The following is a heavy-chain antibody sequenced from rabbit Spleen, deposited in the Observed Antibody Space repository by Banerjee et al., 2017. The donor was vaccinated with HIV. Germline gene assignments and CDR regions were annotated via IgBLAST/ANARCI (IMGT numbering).Heavy chain of an antibody. CDR2: IVPIFGVT. J-gene: IGHJ4*01. CDR3: ARGDGGVAYQFNL. Sequence: QEQLVESGGGLVQPGGSLKLSCKASGFDFSTHSMSWVRQAPGKGLEWIGYIVPIFGVTYYASWVNGRFTITRSTSLNTVTLQLNSLTAADTATYFCARGDGGVAYQFNLWGQGTLVTVS. D-gene: IGHD2-1*01. V-gene: IGHV1S47*01. CDR1: GFDFSTHS.